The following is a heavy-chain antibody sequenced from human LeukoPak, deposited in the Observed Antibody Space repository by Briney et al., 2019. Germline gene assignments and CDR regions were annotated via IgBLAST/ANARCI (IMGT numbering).Heavy chain of an antibody. CDR2: INHSGST. J-gene: IGHJ6*02. Sequence: SETLSLTCAVYGGSFSGYYWSWIRQPPGKGLEWIGEINHSGSTNYNPSLKSRVTISGDTSKNQFSLKLSSVTAADTAVYYCARGMAVYYYYGMDVWGQGTTVTVSS. CDR1: GGSFSGYY. CDR3: ARGMAVYYYYGMDV. D-gene: IGHD5-24*01. V-gene: IGHV4-34*01.